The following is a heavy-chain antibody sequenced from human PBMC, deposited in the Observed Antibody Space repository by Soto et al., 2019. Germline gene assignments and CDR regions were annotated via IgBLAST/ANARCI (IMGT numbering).Heavy chain of an antibody. D-gene: IGHD6-13*01. Sequence: SVKVSCKASGGTFSSYTISWVRQAPGQGLEWMGRIIPIHGITKYSQKFQGRVTITGDTSASTAYMELSSLGSEDTAVYYCARDLMQQAYYFDYWGRRTPVIVSS. CDR2: IIPIHGIT. V-gene: IGHV1-69*04. J-gene: IGHJ4*02. CDR3: ARDLMQQAYYFDY. CDR1: GGTFSSYT.